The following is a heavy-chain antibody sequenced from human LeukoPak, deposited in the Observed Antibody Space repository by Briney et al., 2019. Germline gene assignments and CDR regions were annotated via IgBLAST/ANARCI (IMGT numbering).Heavy chain of an antibody. CDR1: GYTFTSYG. CDR3: ARVILRYLDWLLYYFDY. V-gene: IGHV1-18*01. J-gene: IGHJ4*02. CDR2: ISAYNGNT. Sequence: ASVKVSCKASGYTFTSYGISWVRQAPGQGLEWMGWISAYNGNTNYAQKLQGRVTMTTDTSTSTAYMELRSLRSGDTAVYYCARVILRYLDWLLYYFDYWGQGTLVTVSS. D-gene: IGHD3-9*01.